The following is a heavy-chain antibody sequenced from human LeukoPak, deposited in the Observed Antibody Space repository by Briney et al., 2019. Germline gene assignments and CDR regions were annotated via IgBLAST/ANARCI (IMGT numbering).Heavy chain of an antibody. V-gene: IGHV1-24*01. CDR1: GYTLTELS. CDR2: FDPEDGET. D-gene: IGHD2-2*01. CDR3: ARDMVKGVVVVPAARAFDP. J-gene: IGHJ5*02. Sequence: ASVKVSCKVSGYTLTELSMHWVRQAPGKGLEWMGGFDPEDGETIYAQKFQGRVTITRDTSASTAYMELSSLRSEDTALYYCARDMVKGVVVVPAARAFDPWGQGTLVTVSS.